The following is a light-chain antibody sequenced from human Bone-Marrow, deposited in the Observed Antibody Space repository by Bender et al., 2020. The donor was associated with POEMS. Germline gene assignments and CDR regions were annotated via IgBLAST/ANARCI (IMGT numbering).Light chain of an antibody. V-gene: IGLV2-8*01. J-gene: IGLJ2*01. CDR3: CSYAGNNNGV. Sequence: QSALAQPASVSGSPGQSITISCTGSSSDLHGYNYVSWYQHHPGKAPKLIIYEATSRPSGVPDRFSGSKSGNTASLTVSGLQAEDEADYYCCSYAGNNNGVFGGGTKLTVL. CDR1: SSDLHGYNY. CDR2: EAT.